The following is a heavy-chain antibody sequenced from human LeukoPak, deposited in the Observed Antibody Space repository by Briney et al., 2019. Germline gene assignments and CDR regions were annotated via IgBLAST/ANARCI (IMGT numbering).Heavy chain of an antibody. Sequence: SETLSLTCTVSGDSINSGSYYWGWIRQPPGKGLEWIGSMYYSGSTYYNPSLKSRVTMSVDTSKNQFSLKLSSVTAADTAVYYCARDWYSSSSNAFDIWGQGTMVTVSS. CDR2: MYYSGST. CDR3: ARDWYSSSSNAFDI. J-gene: IGHJ3*02. D-gene: IGHD6-6*01. V-gene: IGHV4-39*07. CDR1: GDSINSGSYY.